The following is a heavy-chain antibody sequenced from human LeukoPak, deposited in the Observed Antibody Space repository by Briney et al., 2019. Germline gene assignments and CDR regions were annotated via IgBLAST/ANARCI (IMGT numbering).Heavy chain of an antibody. CDR1: GGSFSGYY. V-gene: IGHV4-34*01. Sequence: SETLSLTCAVYGGSFSGYYWSWIRQPPGKGLEWIGEINHSGSTNYNPSLKSRVTISVDTSKNQFSLKLSSVTAADTAVYYCARRTPNSGYRDYMDVWGKGTTVTVSS. D-gene: IGHD5-12*01. CDR2: INHSGST. J-gene: IGHJ6*03. CDR3: ARRTPNSGYRDYMDV.